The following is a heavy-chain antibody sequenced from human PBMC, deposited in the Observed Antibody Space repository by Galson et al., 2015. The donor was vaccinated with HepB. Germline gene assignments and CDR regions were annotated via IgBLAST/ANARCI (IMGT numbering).Heavy chain of an antibody. CDR2: INSDGSST. J-gene: IGHJ4*02. V-gene: IGHV3-74*01. D-gene: IGHD3-10*01. CDR3: ARDRNLYYYNGGGFLH. CDR1: GFTFSTYW. Sequence: SLRLSCAASGFTFSTYWMHWVRQAPGKGLVWVSHINSDGSSTNYVDSVRGRFTISRDNAKNTLYLQMNSLRAEDTATYYCARDRNLYYYNGGGFLHWRQGTPVTVSS.